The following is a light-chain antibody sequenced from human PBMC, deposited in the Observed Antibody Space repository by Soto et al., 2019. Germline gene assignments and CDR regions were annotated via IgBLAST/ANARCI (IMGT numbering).Light chain of an antibody. CDR2: DDS. J-gene: IGLJ1*01. Sequence: SYELTQPPSVSVAPGQTARITCGGNNIGSKSVHWYQQRPGQAPAVVVYDDSDRPSGIPERFSGANSGTTATLTITSVEAGDEADYYCQVWDSSRDHDYVFGPGTKLTVL. CDR3: QVWDSSRDHDYV. CDR1: NIGSKS. V-gene: IGLV3-21*02.